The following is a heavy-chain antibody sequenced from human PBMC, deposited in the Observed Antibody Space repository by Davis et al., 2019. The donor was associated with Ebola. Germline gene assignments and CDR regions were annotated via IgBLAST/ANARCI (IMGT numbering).Heavy chain of an antibody. J-gene: IGHJ4*02. CDR1: GFPFRHYG. CDR3: ARGGIRTPGEAY. D-gene: IGHD6-13*01. Sequence: PGGPLRLSCVASGFPFRHYGMHWVRQVPGTGLVCVSLLSSDARSTTYADSVKGRFTSSRDNAKNTMYLQMNSLKDEDTAVDYWARGGIRTPGEAYWGQGTLVTVSA. V-gene: IGHV3-74*01. CDR2: LSSDARST.